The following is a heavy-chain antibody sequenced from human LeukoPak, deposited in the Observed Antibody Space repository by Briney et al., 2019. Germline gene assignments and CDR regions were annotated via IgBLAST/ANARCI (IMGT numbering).Heavy chain of an antibody. CDR3: ARDMVRGVIIPNWFDP. D-gene: IGHD3-10*01. Sequence: SVKVSCKASGYTFTGYYMHWVRQAPGQGLEWMGRIIPILGIANYAQKFQGRVTITADKSTSTAYMELSSLRSEDTAVYYCARDMVRGVIIPNWFDPWGQGTLVTVSS. V-gene: IGHV1-69*04. CDR1: GYTFTGYY. J-gene: IGHJ5*02. CDR2: IIPILGIA.